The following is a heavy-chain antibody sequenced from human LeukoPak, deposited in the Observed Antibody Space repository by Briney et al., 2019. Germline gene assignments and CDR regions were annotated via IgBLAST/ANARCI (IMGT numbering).Heavy chain of an antibody. J-gene: IGHJ4*02. CDR1: GFTVSSNY. V-gene: IGHV3-66*01. D-gene: IGHD6-13*01. CDR2: IYSGGST. CDR3: ARGSHRRYSSSWYSL. Sequence: PGGSLRLSCAASGFTVSSNYMSWVRQAPGKGLEWVSVIYSGGSTYYADSVKGRFTISRDNSKNTLYLQMGSLRTEDMAVFYRARGSHRRYSSSWYSLWGQGTLVTVSS.